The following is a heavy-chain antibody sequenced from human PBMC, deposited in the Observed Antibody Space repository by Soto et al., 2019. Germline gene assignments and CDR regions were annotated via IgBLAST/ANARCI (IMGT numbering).Heavy chain of an antibody. D-gene: IGHD4-17*01. CDR3: ARENYGDYEGAFDI. CDR2: IKQDGSEK. Sequence: EVQLVESGGGLVQPGGSLILSCAASGFTFSSYWMSWVRQAPGKGLEWVANIKQDGSEKYYVDYVKGRFTISRDNAKNSLYLQMNSLRAEDTAVYYCARENYGDYEGAFDIWGQGTMVTVSS. V-gene: IGHV3-7*01. J-gene: IGHJ3*02. CDR1: GFTFSSYW.